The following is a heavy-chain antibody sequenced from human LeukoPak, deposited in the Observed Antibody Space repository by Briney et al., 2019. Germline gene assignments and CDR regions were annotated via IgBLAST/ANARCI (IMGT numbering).Heavy chain of an antibody. D-gene: IGHD5-18*01. CDR2: IGTAGDT. Sequence: GGSLRLSCAASGFTFSSYDMHWVRQATGKGLEWVSAIGTAGDTYYPGSVKGRFTISRDNSKNTLYLQMNSLRAEDTAVYYCAKENGGYRTTDYWGQGTLVTVSS. CDR1: GFTFSSYD. V-gene: IGHV3-13*01. J-gene: IGHJ4*02. CDR3: AKENGGYRTTDY.